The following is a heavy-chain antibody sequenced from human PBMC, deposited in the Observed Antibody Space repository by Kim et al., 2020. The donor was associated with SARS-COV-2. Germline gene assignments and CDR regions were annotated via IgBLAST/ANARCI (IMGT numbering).Heavy chain of an antibody. D-gene: IGHD3-22*01. CDR1: GGSISSGGYY. J-gene: IGHJ3*02. Sequence: SETLSLTCTVSGGSISSGGYYWGWIRQPPGKGLEWIGYIYYSGSTYYNPSLKSRVTISVDTSKNQFSLKLSSVTAADTAVHYCARAPITMIVVVQAFDICGQGTMVTLSS. CDR3: ARAPITMIVVVQAFDI. V-gene: IGHV4-31*03. CDR2: IYYSGST.